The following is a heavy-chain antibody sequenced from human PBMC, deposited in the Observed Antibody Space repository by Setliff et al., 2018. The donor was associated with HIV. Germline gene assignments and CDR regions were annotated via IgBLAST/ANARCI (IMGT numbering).Heavy chain of an antibody. D-gene: IGHD1-1*01. CDR2: IYYSGST. V-gene: IGHV4-39*01. CDR1: GGSIYGSDYY. Sequence: LTCTVSGGSIYGSDYYWGWIRQPPGKGLESIGSIYYSGSTYYKPSLKSLVTISVDTSKNQFSLKLSSVTAADTAVYYCARQGQLGAEWGQGTLVTVSS. J-gene: IGHJ4*02. CDR3: ARQGQLGAE.